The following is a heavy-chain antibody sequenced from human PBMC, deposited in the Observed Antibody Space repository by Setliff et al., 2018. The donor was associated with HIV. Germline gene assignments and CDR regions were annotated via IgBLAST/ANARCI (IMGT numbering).Heavy chain of an antibody. Sequence: ASVKVSCKASGYTLSDYGIHWLRQAPGQGLEFMAWINTNTGHPTYAQGFTGRGRFAFSLDASVSTAYLEISGLKAEDSALYYCARAGWCRGGPCYAGIFDIWGQGTMVTVSS. D-gene: IGHD2-15*01. V-gene: IGHV7-4-1*02. CDR3: ARAGWCRGGPCYAGIFDI. CDR2: INTNTGHP. CDR1: GYTLSDYG. J-gene: IGHJ3*02.